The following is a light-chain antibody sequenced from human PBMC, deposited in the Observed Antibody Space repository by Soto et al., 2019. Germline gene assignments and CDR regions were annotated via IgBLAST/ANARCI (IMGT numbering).Light chain of an antibody. Sequence: DIQMTQSASTLSASVGDRVTITCRASQSISGWLPWYQQKAGKAPKFLTENAPNLQGGVPSRFTGSASGSESTLKMGSIQTEDVETYYCQQYKSYSGTFGQGTKV. CDR1: QSISGW. V-gene: IGKV1-5*03. J-gene: IGKJ1*01. CDR3: QQYKSYSGT. CDR2: NAP.